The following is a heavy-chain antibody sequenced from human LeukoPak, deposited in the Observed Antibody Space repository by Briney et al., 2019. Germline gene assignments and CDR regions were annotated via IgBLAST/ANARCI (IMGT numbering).Heavy chain of an antibody. J-gene: IGHJ4*02. CDR2: IYYSGST. V-gene: IGHV4-59*01. D-gene: IGHD6-13*01. Sequence: SETLSLTCTVSGGSISSYYWSWIRQPPGEGLEWIGYIYYSGSTNYNPSLKSRVTISVDTSKNQFSLKLSSVTAADTAVYYCAGGLAAAGFDYWGQGTPVTVSS. CDR3: AGGLAAAGFDY. CDR1: GGSISSYY.